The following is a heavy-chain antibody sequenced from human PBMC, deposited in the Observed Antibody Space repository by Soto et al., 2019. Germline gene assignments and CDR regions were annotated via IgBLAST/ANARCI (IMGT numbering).Heavy chain of an antibody. CDR2: ISSGGSTK. Sequence: QVQLVESGGGMVQPGRSLRLSCAASGFTFSGYTMHWVRQAPGKGLEWVAVISSGGSTKYYADSVKGRFTISRDNSKNTLFLQMNSLRAEDTAVYYCAKDGGFDYGFWYFDIWGRGNLVSVSS. J-gene: IGHJ2*01. V-gene: IGHV3-30-3*01. D-gene: IGHD4-17*01. CDR3: AKDGGFDYGFWYFDI. CDR1: GFTFSGYT.